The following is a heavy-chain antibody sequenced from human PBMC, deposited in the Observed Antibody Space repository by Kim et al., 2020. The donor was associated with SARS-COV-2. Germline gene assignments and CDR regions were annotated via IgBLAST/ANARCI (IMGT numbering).Heavy chain of an antibody. Sequence: SETLSLTCSVSGGSMSSYYWSWIRQPAGKRLEWIGHISASGSSNYNPALKSRISMSVDTSKNQFSLKLNSVTAADTAVYYCASRYCGGDCFSWDYYYGMDVWGRGTTVTVFS. CDR1: GGSMSSYY. CDR3: ASRYCGGDCFSWDYYYGMDV. CDR2: ISASGSS. J-gene: IGHJ6*02. D-gene: IGHD2-21*02. V-gene: IGHV4-4*07.